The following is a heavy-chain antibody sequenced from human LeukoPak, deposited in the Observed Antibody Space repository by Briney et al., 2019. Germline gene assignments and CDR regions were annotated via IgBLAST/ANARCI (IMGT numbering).Heavy chain of an antibody. Sequence: GGSLRLSCPSLGFILGAYAGTWARQAPGKGLEWVSSIGGSDGSTFYADSVKGRFTISRDNSKNTLFLRMNSLRAEDTAIYYCARAHWLAQYYYFYRWGRGTLVTVSS. J-gene: IGHJ2*01. CDR2: IGGSDGST. CDR1: GFILGAYA. V-gene: IGHV3-23*01. CDR3: ARAHWLAQYYYFYR. D-gene: IGHD2/OR15-2a*01.